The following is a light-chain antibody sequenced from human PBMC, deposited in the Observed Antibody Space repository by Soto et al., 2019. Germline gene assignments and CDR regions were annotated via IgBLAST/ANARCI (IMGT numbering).Light chain of an antibody. CDR2: AAS. CDR1: QRINSD. CDR3: QQSNNTPRT. V-gene: IGKV1-39*01. Sequence: IHMTQSPSSLSASVVDGVAMTVLASQRINSDLNWYQQTPGKAPELLIYAASSLQSGVPSRFSGSGSGTEFTLTISSLQPEDFATYYCQQSNNTPRTFGQGTKVDIK. J-gene: IGKJ1*01.